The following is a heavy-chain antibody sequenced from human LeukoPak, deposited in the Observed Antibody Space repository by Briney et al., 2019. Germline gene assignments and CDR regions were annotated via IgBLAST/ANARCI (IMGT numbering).Heavy chain of an antibody. Sequence: KTSETLSLTCTVSGGSISSYYWSWIRQPPGKGLEWIGYIYYSGSTNYNPSLKSRVTISVDTSKNQFSLKLSSVTAADTAVYYCARGGRFLEWSYAFDIWGQGTMVTVSS. CDR2: IYYSGST. CDR1: GGSISSYY. J-gene: IGHJ3*02. V-gene: IGHV4-59*01. CDR3: ARGGRFLEWSYAFDI. D-gene: IGHD3-3*01.